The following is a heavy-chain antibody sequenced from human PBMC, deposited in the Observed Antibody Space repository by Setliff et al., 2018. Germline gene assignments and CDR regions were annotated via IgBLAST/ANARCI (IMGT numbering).Heavy chain of an antibody. CDR1: GGSISSISYY. V-gene: IGHV4-39*01. D-gene: IGHD6-6*01. J-gene: IGHJ4*02. CDR2: IHYRGTT. CDR3: ARGRNVAARLLDS. Sequence: SETLSLTCTVPGGSISSISYYWGWIRQPPGKGLEWIGRIHYRGTTYSNASLASRLTISVDTAKNQFSLTLKSVTAADTAVYYCARGRNVAARLLDSWGQGTLVTVSS.